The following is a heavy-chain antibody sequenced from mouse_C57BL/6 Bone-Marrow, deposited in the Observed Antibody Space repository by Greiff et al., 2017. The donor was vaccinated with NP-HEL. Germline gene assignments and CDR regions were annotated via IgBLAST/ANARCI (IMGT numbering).Heavy chain of an antibody. V-gene: IGHV1-69*01. J-gene: IGHJ2*01. CDR2: IDPSDSYT. CDR3: AREFLITTVVAPFDY. D-gene: IGHD1-1*01. Sequence: QVQLQQPGAELVMPGASVKLSCKASGYTFTSYWMHWVKQRPGPGLEWIGEIDPSDSYTNYNQKFKGKSTLTVDKSSSTAYMQLSSLTSEDSAVYYCAREFLITTVVAPFDYWGQGTTLTVSS. CDR1: GYTFTSYW.